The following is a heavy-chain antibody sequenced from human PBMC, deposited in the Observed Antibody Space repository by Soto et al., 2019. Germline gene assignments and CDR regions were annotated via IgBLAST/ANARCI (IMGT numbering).Heavy chain of an antibody. CDR2: ISGSGGST. Sequence: GGSLRLSCAASGFTFSSYSMSWVRQAPGKGLEWVSAISGSGGSTYYADSVKGRFTISRDNSKNTLYLQMNNLRAEDTAVYYCAKGSQNAFMGYYYDSSGFDYWGQGTLVTVSS. CDR1: GFTFSSYS. J-gene: IGHJ4*02. D-gene: IGHD3-22*01. CDR3: AKGSQNAFMGYYYDSSGFDY. V-gene: IGHV3-23*01.